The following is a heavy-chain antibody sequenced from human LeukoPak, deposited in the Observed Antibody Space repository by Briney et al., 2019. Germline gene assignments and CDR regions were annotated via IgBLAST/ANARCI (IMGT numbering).Heavy chain of an antibody. D-gene: IGHD3-10*01. CDR1: GYTFTGYY. Sequence: GASVKVSCKASGYTFTGYYMHWVRQAPGQGLEWMGWINPNSGGTNYAQKFQGRVTMTRDTSISTAYMELSRLRSDDTAVYYCATVQGFGEAYYYYMDVWGKGTAVTVSS. CDR3: ATVQGFGEAYYYYMDV. V-gene: IGHV1-2*02. CDR2: INPNSGGT. J-gene: IGHJ6*03.